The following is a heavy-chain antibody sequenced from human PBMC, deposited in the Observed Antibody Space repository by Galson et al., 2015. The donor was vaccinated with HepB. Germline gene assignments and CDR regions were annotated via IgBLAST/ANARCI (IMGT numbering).Heavy chain of an antibody. CDR3: AKTLVVVTAMGH. CDR1: GFTFSSYA. D-gene: IGHD2-21*02. V-gene: IGHV3-23*01. J-gene: IGHJ4*02. CDR2: ISGSGGST. Sequence: SLRLSCAASGFTFSSYAMSWVRQAPGRGLEWVSAISGSGGSTYYADSVKGRFTISRDNSKNTLYLQMNSLSAEDTAVYYCAKTLVVVTAMGHWGQGTLVTVSS.